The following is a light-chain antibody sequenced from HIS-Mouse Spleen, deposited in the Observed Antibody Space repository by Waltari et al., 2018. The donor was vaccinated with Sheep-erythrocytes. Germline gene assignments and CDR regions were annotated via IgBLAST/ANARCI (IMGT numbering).Light chain of an antibody. CDR3: CSYAGSYNHV. CDR1: SSDLGGYNY. Sequence: QSALTQPASVSASPGPSVPISCTGTSSDLGGYNYVSWYQQHPGKAPKLMIYDVSKRPSGVPDRFSGSKSGNTASLTISGLQAEDEADYYCCSYAGSYNHVFATGTKVTVL. J-gene: IGLJ1*01. V-gene: IGLV2-11*01. CDR2: DVS.